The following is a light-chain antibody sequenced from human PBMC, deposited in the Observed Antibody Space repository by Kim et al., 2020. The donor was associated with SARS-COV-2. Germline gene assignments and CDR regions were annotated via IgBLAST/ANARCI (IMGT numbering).Light chain of an antibody. CDR1: QTIRTW. J-gene: IGKJ1*01. CDR2: EAS. Sequence: DIQMTQSPSRLSASVGDRVTITCRASQTIRTWLAWYQQKPGTAPKLLIHEASNLESGVPSRFSGSGFGTEFSLTISSLQPDDFATYYCQQYNSIYWTFGQGTKVDIK. CDR3: QQYNSIYWT. V-gene: IGKV1-5*03.